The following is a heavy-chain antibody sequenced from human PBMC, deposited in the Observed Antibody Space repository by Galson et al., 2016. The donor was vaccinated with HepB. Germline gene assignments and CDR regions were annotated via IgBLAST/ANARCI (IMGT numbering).Heavy chain of an antibody. D-gene: IGHD1-1*01. V-gene: IGHV3-64D*06. CDR2: VSADGFAT. CDR3: VKDRGCPNCRYDY. J-gene: IGHJ4*02. Sequence: SLRLSCAASGFTFNHYALHWVRQAPGKGLEYVSTVSADGFATYYADSVKGRFTISRDNSKNTQYLQMSSLRPEDTALYYCVKDRGCPNCRYDYWGQGALVTVPS. CDR1: GFTFNHYA.